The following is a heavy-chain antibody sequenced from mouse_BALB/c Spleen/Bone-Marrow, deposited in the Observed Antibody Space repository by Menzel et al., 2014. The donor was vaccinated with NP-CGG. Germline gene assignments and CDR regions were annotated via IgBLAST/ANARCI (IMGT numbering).Heavy chain of an antibody. V-gene: IGHV5-6-4*01. D-gene: IGHD2-10*02. CDR3: SRGYGNCFDY. Sequence: EVQLVESGGGLVTPGGSLKLSCSASGFTFSSSIMSWVRQTPEKRLEWVATISTGGTYTYYPDSVKGRFTISRDNAKNTLYLQMSSLKSEDTAMYYCSRGYGNCFDYWGQGTTLTVSS. CDR2: ISTGGTYT. CDR1: GFTFSSSI. J-gene: IGHJ2*01.